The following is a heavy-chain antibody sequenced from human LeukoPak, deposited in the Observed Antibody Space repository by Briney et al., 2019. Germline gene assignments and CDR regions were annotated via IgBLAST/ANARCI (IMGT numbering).Heavy chain of an antibody. CDR2: VLRGATT. J-gene: IGHJ4*02. CDR3: ARDGQASGTWFDF. CDR1: GFAVSSNY. D-gene: IGHD6-25*01. V-gene: IGHV3-66*01. Sequence: TGGSLRLSCAVSGFAVSSNYMAWVRQTPGKGLEWVSVVLRGATTYYADSVKGRFTISTDNSKNMLYLQMKSLRADDSAVYYCARDGQASGTWFDFWGQGTPVTVSS.